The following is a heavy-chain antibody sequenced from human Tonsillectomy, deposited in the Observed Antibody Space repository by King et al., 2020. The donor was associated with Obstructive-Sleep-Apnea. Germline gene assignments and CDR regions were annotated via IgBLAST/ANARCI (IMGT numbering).Heavy chain of an antibody. V-gene: IGHV3-21*01. J-gene: IGHJ4*02. Sequence: QLVQSGGGLVKPGGSLRLSCAASGFTFSSYSMNWVRQAPGKGLEWFSSIRSSSSYIYYADSVKGRFTISRDNAKNSLSLQMNSLRAEDTAVYYCARDSSYTATVDYWGQGTLVTVSS. CDR3: ARDSSYTATVDY. CDR1: GFTFSSYS. D-gene: IGHD5-18*01. CDR2: IRSSSSYI.